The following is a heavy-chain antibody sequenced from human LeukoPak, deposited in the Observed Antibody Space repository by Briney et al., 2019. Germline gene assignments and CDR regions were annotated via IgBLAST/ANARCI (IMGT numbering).Heavy chain of an antibody. CDR2: INSITGNP. CDR3: TRDQALAPACNWLGP. V-gene: IGHV7-4-1*02. Sequence: ASVKVSCKASGYTFTSYSINWVRQAPGQGLEWMGWINSITGNPTYAQGFTGRFVFSLDTSVSTAYLQINSLKAEDSAIYYCTRDQALAPACNWLGPWGQGTPVTVSS. D-gene: IGHD2-2*01. J-gene: IGHJ5*02. CDR1: GYTFTSYS.